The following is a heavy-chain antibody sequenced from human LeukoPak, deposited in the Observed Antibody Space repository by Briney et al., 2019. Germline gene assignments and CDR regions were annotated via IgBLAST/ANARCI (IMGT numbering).Heavy chain of an antibody. V-gene: IGHV3-21*01. Sequence: GGSLRLSCAASGFTFSSYSMNWARQAPGKELEWVSSISSSSSYIHYADSVKGRFTISRDNAKNSLYLQMNSLRAEDTAVYYCARLDTAMDYSAFDIWGQGTMVTVSS. CDR2: ISSSSSYI. CDR1: GFTFSSYS. J-gene: IGHJ3*02. CDR3: ARLDTAMDYSAFDI. D-gene: IGHD5-18*01.